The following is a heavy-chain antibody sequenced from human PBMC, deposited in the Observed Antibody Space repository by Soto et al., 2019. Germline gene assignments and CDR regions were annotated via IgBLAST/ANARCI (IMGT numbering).Heavy chain of an antibody. CDR1: GFTFSDYY. CDR3: ARDYSTPGELREAYYYYYYMDV. J-gene: IGHJ6*03. Sequence: QVQLVESGGGLVKPGGSLRLSCAASGFTFSDYYMSWIRQAPGKGLEWVSYISSSGSTIYYADSVKGRFTISRDNAKNSRYLQMNSLRAEYAAVYYSARDYSTPGELREAYYYYYYMDVWGKGTTVTVSS. V-gene: IGHV3-11*01. D-gene: IGHD1-7*01. CDR2: ISSSGSTI.